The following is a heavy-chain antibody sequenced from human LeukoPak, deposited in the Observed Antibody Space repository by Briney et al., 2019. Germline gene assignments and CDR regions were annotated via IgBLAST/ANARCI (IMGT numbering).Heavy chain of an antibody. CDR1: GGSISSGGYY. J-gene: IGHJ4*02. Sequence: PSQTLSLTCTVSGGSISSGGYYWSWIRQHPGKGLEWIGYIYYSGSTYYNPSLKSRVTISVDTSKNQFSLKLSSVTAADTAVYYCARVADSGYDYYSDYWGQGTLVTVSS. CDR2: IYYSGST. V-gene: IGHV4-31*03. CDR3: ARVADSGYDYYSDY. D-gene: IGHD5-12*01.